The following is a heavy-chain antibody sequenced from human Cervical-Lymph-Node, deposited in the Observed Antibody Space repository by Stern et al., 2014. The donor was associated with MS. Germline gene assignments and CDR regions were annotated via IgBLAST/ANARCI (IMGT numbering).Heavy chain of an antibody. CDR1: GFTFSSYW. CDR2: INSDGSST. D-gene: IGHD2-2*02. V-gene: IGHV3-74*01. Sequence: VQLVESGGGLVQPGGSLRLSCAASGFTFSSYWMHWVRQAPGKGLVWVSRINSDGSSTSYADSVKGRFTISRDNAKNTLYLQMNSLRAEDTAVYYCARDRCSSTSCYTDYYYGMDVWGQGTTVTVSS. J-gene: IGHJ6*02. CDR3: ARDRCSSTSCYTDYYYGMDV.